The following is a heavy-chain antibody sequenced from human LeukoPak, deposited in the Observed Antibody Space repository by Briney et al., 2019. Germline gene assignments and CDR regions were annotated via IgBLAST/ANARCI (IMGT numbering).Heavy chain of an antibody. CDR1: DGSISSSSFY. V-gene: IGHV4-39*01. CDR2: IFYSGST. Sequence: SETLSLTCIVSDGSISSSSFYWGWIRQHPGRGLEWIGTIFYSGSTYYNSSLKSRVTISVDTSKNQFSLKLTSVTAADTAVYYCARRALGSGWCRYFDYWGQGTLVTVSS. D-gene: IGHD6-19*01. J-gene: IGHJ4*02. CDR3: ARRALGSGWCRYFDY.